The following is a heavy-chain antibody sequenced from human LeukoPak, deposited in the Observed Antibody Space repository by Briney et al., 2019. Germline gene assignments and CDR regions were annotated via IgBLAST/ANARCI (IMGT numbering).Heavy chain of an antibody. Sequence: GGSMRLACAVSGFTFSDYTMTWVRQAPGKGLEWVSYISTSSSTIYYADSVKGRFTISRHNTKNALYLQMNSLRAEDTAVYYCARVPSGYTLGYGYYYYYMDVWGKGTTVTVSS. CDR3: ARVPSGYTLGYGYYYYYMDV. CDR2: ISTSSSTI. V-gene: IGHV3-48*04. CDR1: GFTFSDYT. J-gene: IGHJ6*03. D-gene: IGHD5-18*01.